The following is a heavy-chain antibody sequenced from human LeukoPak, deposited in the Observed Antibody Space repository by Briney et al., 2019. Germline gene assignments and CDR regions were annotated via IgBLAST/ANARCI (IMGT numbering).Heavy chain of an antibody. V-gene: IGHV4-4*07. CDR1: GGSLSSYY. CDR3: ASAGTAAAFHI. Sequence: SETLSLTCTVSGGSLSSYYWSWVRQPAGKGLEWIGRIYTSGSTNYNPSLTSRVTMSLDTSKNQFSLKLSSVPAADTAVYYCASAGTAAAFHIWGQGTMGTVS. J-gene: IGHJ3*02. CDR2: IYTSGST. D-gene: IGHD1-1*01.